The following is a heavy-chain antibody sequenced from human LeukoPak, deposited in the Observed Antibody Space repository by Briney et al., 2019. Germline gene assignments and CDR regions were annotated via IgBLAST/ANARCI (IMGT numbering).Heavy chain of an antibody. J-gene: IGHJ3*02. Sequence: GESLKISSKGSGYSFSTYCIGWVRQMPGKGLEWMGTIYPGDSDTRYSPSFQGRVTFSADKSIDTAYLQWSSLKASDTAIYYCARELATNVCGAFDIWGQGTMVTVSS. V-gene: IGHV5-51*01. D-gene: IGHD1-26*01. CDR1: GYSFSTYC. CDR2: IYPGDSDT. CDR3: ARELATNVCGAFDI.